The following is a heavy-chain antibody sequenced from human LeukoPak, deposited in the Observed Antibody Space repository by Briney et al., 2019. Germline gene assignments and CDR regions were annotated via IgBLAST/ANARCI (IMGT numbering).Heavy chain of an antibody. CDR1: GFTFSSYE. CDR2: ISSSGSTI. J-gene: IGHJ5*02. CDR3: ASQPPIPYSSSSSNWFDP. D-gene: IGHD6-6*01. V-gene: IGHV3-48*03. Sequence: GGSLRLSCAASGFTFSSYEMNWVRQAPGKGLEWVSYISSSGSTIYYADSVKGRFTISRDNAKSSLYLQMNSLRAEDTAVYYCASQPPIPYSSSSSNWFDPWGQGTLVTVSS.